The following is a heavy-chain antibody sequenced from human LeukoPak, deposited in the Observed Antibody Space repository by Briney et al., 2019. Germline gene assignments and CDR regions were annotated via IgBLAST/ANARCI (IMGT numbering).Heavy chain of an antibody. CDR2: ISDSGGST. CDR3: AKAVGAYFPPLDY. CDR1: GFTFSSNA. D-gene: IGHD1-26*01. V-gene: IGHV3-23*01. J-gene: IGHJ4*02. Sequence: GGSLRLSCAASGFTFSSNAMSWVRQAPGKGLEWVSAISDSGGSTYYADSVKGRFTISRDNAKNSLYLQMNSLRAEDTALYYCAKAVGAYFPPLDYWGQGTLVTVSS.